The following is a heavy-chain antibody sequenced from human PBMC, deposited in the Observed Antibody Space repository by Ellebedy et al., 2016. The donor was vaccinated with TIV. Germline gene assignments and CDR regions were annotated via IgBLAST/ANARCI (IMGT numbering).Heavy chain of an antibody. CDR2: INHSGST. Sequence: GSLRLSXAVYGGSFSGYYWSWIRQPPGKGLEWIGEINHSGSTNYNPSLKSRVTISVDTSKNQFSLKLSSVTAADTAVYYCARGRRVYSSSWYANWFDPWGQGTLVTVSS. V-gene: IGHV4-34*01. CDR3: ARGRRVYSSSWYANWFDP. D-gene: IGHD6-13*01. J-gene: IGHJ5*02. CDR1: GGSFSGYY.